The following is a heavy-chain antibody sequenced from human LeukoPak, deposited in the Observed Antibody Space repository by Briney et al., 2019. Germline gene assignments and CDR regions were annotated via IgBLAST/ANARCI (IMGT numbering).Heavy chain of an antibody. V-gene: IGHV4-59*08. Sequence: SETLSLTCTVSGGSINNYFWSWIRQPPGKGLEWLGYVYYSGSTRYSPSLKSRVTISLDTSKNQFSLKLSSVTAADTAVYYCARHAIDSSGYYLDYFDYWGQGTLVTVSS. D-gene: IGHD3-22*01. J-gene: IGHJ4*02. CDR1: GGSINNYF. CDR2: VYYSGST. CDR3: ARHAIDSSGYYLDYFDY.